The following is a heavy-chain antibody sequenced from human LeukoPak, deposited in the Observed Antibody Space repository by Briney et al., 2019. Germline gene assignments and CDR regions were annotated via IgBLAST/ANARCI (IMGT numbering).Heavy chain of an antibody. J-gene: IGHJ3*02. CDR2: ISAYNGNT. V-gene: IGHV1-18*01. D-gene: IGHD1-1*01. Sequence: ASVKVSCKASGYTFTSYGISWVRQAPGQGLELMGWISAYNGNTNYAQKLQGRVTMTTDTSTSTAYMELRSLRSDDPAVYYCARDGYNWRKSWDDAFDIWGQGTTVTVSS. CDR3: ARDGYNWRKSWDDAFDI. CDR1: GYTFTSYG.